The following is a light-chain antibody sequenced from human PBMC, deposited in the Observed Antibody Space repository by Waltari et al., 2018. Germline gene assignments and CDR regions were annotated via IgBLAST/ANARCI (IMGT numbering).Light chain of an antibody. CDR3: QQLNSFPYT. Sequence: DIQLTQSPSSRSASVGDRVLITCRASQGISSYLAWYQQHPGEAPKLRYSAASTLQSGVPSRFSGSGSGTEFPLTIRSLQPEDFATYYCQQLNSFPYTFGQGTKLDIK. CDR1: QGISSY. J-gene: IGKJ2*01. CDR2: AAS. V-gene: IGKV1-9*01.